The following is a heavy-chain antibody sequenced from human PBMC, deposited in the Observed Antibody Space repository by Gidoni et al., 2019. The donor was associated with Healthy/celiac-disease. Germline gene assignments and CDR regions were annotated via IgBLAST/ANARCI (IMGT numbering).Heavy chain of an antibody. J-gene: IGHJ4*02. CDR3: ARDRFEAGQQLVYFDY. CDR1: GFTFDDHV. Sequence: EVQLVESGGGVVRPGGSLRLPCAASGFTFDDHVRSWVRQAPGKGLEWVSCMNWNVCSTGYADSVKGRFTISRDNAKNSLYLQMNSLRAEDTALYHCARDRFEAGQQLVYFDYWGQGTLVTVSS. CDR2: MNWNVCST. V-gene: IGHV3-20*01. D-gene: IGHD6-13*01.